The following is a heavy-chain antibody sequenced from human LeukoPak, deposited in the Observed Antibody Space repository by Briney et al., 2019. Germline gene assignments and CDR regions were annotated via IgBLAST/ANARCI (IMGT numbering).Heavy chain of an antibody. CDR2: IGHNGST. Sequence: SETLSLTCAVYGGSFSGYYWSWIRQSPGKGLEWIGEIGHNGSTNYNSSLKNRVIMSIDTSKNQFSLNLTSMTAADTAMYYCARARRRSNFGPMFGYWGQGTQVIVSS. D-gene: IGHD3-16*01. V-gene: IGHV4-34*01. CDR1: GGSFSGYY. CDR3: ARARRRSNFGPMFGY. J-gene: IGHJ4*02.